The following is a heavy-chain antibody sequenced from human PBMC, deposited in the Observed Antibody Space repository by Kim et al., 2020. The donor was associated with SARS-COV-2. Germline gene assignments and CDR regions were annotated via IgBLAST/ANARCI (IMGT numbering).Heavy chain of an antibody. D-gene: IGHD3-10*01. V-gene: IGHV1-18*01. Sequence: KLQGRLTITTDTSTSTAYMELRSLRSDDTAVYYCAREGPMVRGVSDAFDIWGQGTMVTVSS. J-gene: IGHJ3*02. CDR3: AREGPMVRGVSDAFDI.